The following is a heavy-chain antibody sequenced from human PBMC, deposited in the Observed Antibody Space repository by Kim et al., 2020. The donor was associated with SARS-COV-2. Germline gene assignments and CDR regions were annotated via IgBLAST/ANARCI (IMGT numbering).Heavy chain of an antibody. J-gene: IGHJ4*02. CDR2: SDSGVRP. CDR3: EASDY. Sequence: SDSGVRPHYADSVKGRFTISRDNSKSTLFLQMNSLRAEDTAVYYCEASDYWGQGSLVTVSS. V-gene: IGHV3-23*01.